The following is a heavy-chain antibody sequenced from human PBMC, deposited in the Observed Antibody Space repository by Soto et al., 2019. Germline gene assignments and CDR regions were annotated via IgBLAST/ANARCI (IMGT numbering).Heavy chain of an antibody. V-gene: IGHV1-69*02. CDR3: ARGRGYYDSSGYYYYYYGMDV. D-gene: IGHD3-22*01. CDR1: GGTFSSYT. CDR2: IIPILGIA. Sequence: SVKVSCKASGGTFSSYTISWVRQAPGQGLEWMGRIIPILGIANYAQKFQGRVTITADKSTSTAYMELSSLRSEDTAVYYCARGRGYYDSSGYYYYYYGMDVWGQGTTVTVSS. J-gene: IGHJ6*02.